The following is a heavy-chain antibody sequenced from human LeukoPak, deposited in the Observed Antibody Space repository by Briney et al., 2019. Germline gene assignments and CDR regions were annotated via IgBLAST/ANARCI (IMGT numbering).Heavy chain of an antibody. CDR1: GFTFSSYA. CDR2: ISGSGGST. Sequence: PGASLRLSCGASGFTFSSYAMSWVRQAPGKGLEWVSAISGSGGSTYYADSVKGRFTISRDNSKNTLYLQMNSLRAEDTAVYYCAKDCNDFWSGYYGYWGQGTLVTVSS. V-gene: IGHV3-23*01. D-gene: IGHD3-3*01. J-gene: IGHJ4*02. CDR3: AKDCNDFWSGYYGY.